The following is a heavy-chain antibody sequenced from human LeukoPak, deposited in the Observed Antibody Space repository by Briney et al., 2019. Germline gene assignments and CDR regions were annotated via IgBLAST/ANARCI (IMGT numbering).Heavy chain of an antibody. CDR1: GYTFTSYY. V-gene: IGHV1-46*01. CDR2: INPSGGSS. Sequence: ASVKVSCKAYGYTFTSYYIHWVRQAPGQGLEWMGIINPSGGSSKDAQKFQGRVTMTRDTSTSTVSMELGSLRSEDTAIYYCAREGLRVGETHYHYYFDYWGQGTLVTVSS. D-gene: IGHD1-26*01. CDR3: AREGLRVGETHYHYYFDY. J-gene: IGHJ4*02.